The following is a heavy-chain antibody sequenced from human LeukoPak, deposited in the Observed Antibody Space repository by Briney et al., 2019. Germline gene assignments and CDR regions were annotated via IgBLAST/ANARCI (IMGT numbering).Heavy chain of an antibody. CDR1: GFTFSSLP. CDR2: ISGSGGDT. D-gene: IGHD3-22*01. CDR3: AKILGHDSDGYYYYGMDV. V-gene: IGHV3-23*02. Sequence: GGSLRLSCAASGFTFSSLPMTWVRQAPGKGLEGVAGISGSGGDTYYRDSVKGRFTISRDNPKNTVYLQMNSLRAEDTAIYYCAKILGHDSDGYYYYGMDVWGQGTTVTVSS. J-gene: IGHJ6*02.